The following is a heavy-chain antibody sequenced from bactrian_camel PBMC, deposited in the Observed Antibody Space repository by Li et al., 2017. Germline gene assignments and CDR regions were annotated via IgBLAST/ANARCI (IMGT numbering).Heavy chain of an antibody. D-gene: IGHD2*01. Sequence: DVQLVESGGGSVQAGGSLRLSCTVSELTVDDSDMGWYRQAPGNECELVSTINSDGNTYYADFVKGRFTISKDGVKNILYLQMDNLQYEDTAKYYCAADPLGGSPEWWLQLLPSDYNHWGQGTQVTVS. CDR2: INSDGNT. CDR3: AADPLGGSPEWWLQLLPSDYNH. CDR1: ELTVDDSD. J-gene: IGHJ4*01. V-gene: IGHV3S67*01.